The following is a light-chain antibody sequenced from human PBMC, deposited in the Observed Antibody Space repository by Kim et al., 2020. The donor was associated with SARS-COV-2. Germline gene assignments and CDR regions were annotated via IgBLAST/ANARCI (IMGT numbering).Light chain of an antibody. J-gene: IGLJ3*02. V-gene: IGLV3-25*03. CDR3: QSADSSGTWV. Sequence: VSPGQTARITCSGDELPKQYTYWYQQKPGQAPALVIYKDSERPSGIPARFYGSSSGTTVTLTISGVQAEDEADYYCQSADSSGTWVFGGGTKLTVL. CDR1: ELPKQY. CDR2: KDS.